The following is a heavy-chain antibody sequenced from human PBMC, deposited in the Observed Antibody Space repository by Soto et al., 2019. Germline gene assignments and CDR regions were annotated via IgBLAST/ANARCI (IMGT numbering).Heavy chain of an antibody. V-gene: IGHV3-30-3*01. Sequence: GSLRLSCAASVFTFSSYAMHWVRQAPGKGLEWVAVISYDGSNKYYADSVKGRLTISRDNSKNTLYLQMNSLRAEDTAVYYCAREADYYDSSGYFSPEYFQHWGQGTLVTVSS. CDR3: AREADYYDSSGYFSPEYFQH. J-gene: IGHJ1*01. CDR2: ISYDGSNK. D-gene: IGHD3-22*01. CDR1: VFTFSSYA.